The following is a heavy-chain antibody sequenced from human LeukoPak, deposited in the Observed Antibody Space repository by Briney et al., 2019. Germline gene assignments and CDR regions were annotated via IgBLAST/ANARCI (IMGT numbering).Heavy chain of an antibody. CDR2: INPNSGGT. V-gene: IGHV1-2*02. CDR3: ARARNYCSGGSCYYFDY. Sequence: ASVKVSCKASGYTFTGYYMHWVRQAPGQGLEWMGWINPNSGGTNYAQKFQGRVTMTRDTSISTAYMELSRLRSDDTAVYYCARARNYCSGGSCYYFDYWGQGTLVTVSS. CDR1: GYTFTGYY. D-gene: IGHD2-15*01. J-gene: IGHJ4*02.